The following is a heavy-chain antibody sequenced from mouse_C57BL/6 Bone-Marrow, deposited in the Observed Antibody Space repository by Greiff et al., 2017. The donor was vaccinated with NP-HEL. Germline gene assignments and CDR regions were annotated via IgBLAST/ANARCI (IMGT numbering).Heavy chain of an antibody. CDR3: ARGRWLLLYWYFDV. D-gene: IGHD2-3*01. CDR2: ISYDGSN. CDR1: GYSITSGYY. V-gene: IGHV3-6*01. J-gene: IGHJ1*03. Sequence: EVQLQESGPGLVKPSQSLSLTCSVTGYSITSGYYWNWIRQFPGNKLEWMGYISYDGSNNYNPSLKNRISITRDTSKNQFFLKLNSVTTEDTATYYCARGRWLLLYWYFDVWGTGTTVTVSS.